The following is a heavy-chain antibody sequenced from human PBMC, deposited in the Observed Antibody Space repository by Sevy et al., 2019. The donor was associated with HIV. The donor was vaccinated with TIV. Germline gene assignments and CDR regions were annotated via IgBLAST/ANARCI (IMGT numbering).Heavy chain of an antibody. D-gene: IGHD6-13*01. V-gene: IGHV4-34*01. Sequence: SETLSLTCAVYGGSFSGYYWSWIRQPPGKGLEWIGEINHSGSTNYNPPLKSRVTISVDTSKNQFSLKLSSVTAADTAVYYCARAGYSSSWYPKYFQHWGQGTLVTVSS. CDR3: ARAGYSSSWYPKYFQH. CDR2: INHSGST. J-gene: IGHJ1*01. CDR1: GGSFSGYY.